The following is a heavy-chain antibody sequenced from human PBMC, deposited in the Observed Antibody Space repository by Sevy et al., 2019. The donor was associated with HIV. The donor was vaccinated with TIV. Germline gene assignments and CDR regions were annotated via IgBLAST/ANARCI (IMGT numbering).Heavy chain of an antibody. CDR2: INAGNGNT. CDR1: GYTFSAYT. J-gene: IGHJ4*02. CDR3: ARVLFDSSGEI. Sequence: ASVTVSCKASGYTFSAYTMHWLRQAPGQRLEWVGWINAGNGNTKYSQKFQGRVTITRDTSASTAYMDLSSLRFEDTAVYYCARVLFDSSGEIWGQGTLVTVSS. D-gene: IGHD6-19*01. V-gene: IGHV1-3*01.